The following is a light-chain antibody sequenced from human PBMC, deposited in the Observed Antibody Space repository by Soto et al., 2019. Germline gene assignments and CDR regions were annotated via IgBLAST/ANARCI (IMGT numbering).Light chain of an antibody. V-gene: IGKV1-27*01. CDR2: AAS. J-gene: IGKJ1*01. Sequence: DIQMTQSPSSLSASVGDRVTITCRASQGISNYLAWYQQKPGKVPKVLIYAASTLQSGVPSRFSGSGSGTYFTLTISSLQAEDVATYDCQKYKSAPWTFGQGTKVEIK. CDR3: QKYKSAPWT. CDR1: QGISNY.